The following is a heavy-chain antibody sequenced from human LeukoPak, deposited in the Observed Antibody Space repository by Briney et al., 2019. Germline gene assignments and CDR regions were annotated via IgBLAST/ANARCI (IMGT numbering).Heavy chain of an antibody. CDR1: GYTFTVYY. CDR2: INANSGGT. V-gene: IGHV1-2*02. Sequence: ASVKVSFKASGYTFTVYYMHWVRQAPGQGLEWMGWINANSGGTNYAQKFQGRVTMTSDTSISTAYMELSRLRSDDTAVYYCARWFGELSFHYYYYYGMDVWGQGTTVTVFS. CDR3: ARWFGELSFHYYYYYGMDV. D-gene: IGHD3-10*01. J-gene: IGHJ6*02.